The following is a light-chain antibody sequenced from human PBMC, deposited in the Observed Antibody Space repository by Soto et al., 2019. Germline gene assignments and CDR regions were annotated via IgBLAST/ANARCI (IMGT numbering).Light chain of an antibody. CDR1: QGISSH. Sequence: AVRMTQSPSSFSASTGDSVTITCRASQGISSHLAWYQVKLGKAPRLLIYTASYLESGVPSRCSGSGSSTDYTLTISSLLSDDVAVYYCQQYFSYPLTFGEGTKVEIK. CDR2: TAS. J-gene: IGKJ4*01. CDR3: QQYFSYPLT. V-gene: IGKV1-8*01.